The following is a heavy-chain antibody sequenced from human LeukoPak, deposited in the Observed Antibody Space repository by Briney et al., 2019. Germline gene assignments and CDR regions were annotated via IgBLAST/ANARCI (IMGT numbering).Heavy chain of an antibody. J-gene: IGHJ5*02. Sequence: KSSETLSLTCAVCGGSFSGYYWSWIRQPPGKGLEWIGEINHSGSTNYNPSLKSRVTISVDTSKNQFSLKLSSVTAADTAVYYCARGGATQQGNWFDPWGQGTLVTVSS. D-gene: IGHD6-13*01. CDR3: ARGGATQQGNWFDP. CDR1: GGSFSGYY. V-gene: IGHV4-34*01. CDR2: INHSGST.